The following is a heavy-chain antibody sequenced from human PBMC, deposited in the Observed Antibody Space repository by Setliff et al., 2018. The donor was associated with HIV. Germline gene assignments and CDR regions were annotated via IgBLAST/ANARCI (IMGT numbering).Heavy chain of an antibody. CDR3: ARVPFTTGFDY. Sequence: SETLSLTCTVSGGSISSYYWSWIRQPPGKGLEWIGYIFYSGSTNYNPSLKSRVTISVDTSKSQSSLKLSSVTAADTAVYYCARVPFTTGFDYWGQGILVTVSS. J-gene: IGHJ4*02. CDR1: GGSISSYY. CDR2: IFYSGST. V-gene: IGHV4-59*01. D-gene: IGHD3-3*01.